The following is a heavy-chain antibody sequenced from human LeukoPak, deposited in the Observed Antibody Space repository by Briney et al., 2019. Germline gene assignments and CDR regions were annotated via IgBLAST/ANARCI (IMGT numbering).Heavy chain of an antibody. V-gene: IGHV3-23*01. CDR2: INGSGNAT. Sequence: GGSLRLSCAASGFTFSTYAMSWVRQAPGKGLEWVSSINGSGNATYYAAPVKGRFTISRDNSKNTLYLQMNSLRAEDTAVYYCAKDRYCYGGDCSGELDNWGQGTLVTVSS. D-gene: IGHD2-21*02. CDR1: GFTFSTYA. CDR3: AKDRYCYGGDCSGELDN. J-gene: IGHJ4*02.